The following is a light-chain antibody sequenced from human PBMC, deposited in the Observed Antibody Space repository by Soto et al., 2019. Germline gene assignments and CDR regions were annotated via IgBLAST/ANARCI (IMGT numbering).Light chain of an antibody. Sequence: EIVLTQSPATLSLSPGERATLSCRASQSVSSYLAWYQQKPGQAPRLLIYDASNRATGIPARFSGSGSGTEFTLTIRSLEPEDFAVYYCQQRSNWPTITFGQGTRLEIK. V-gene: IGKV3-11*01. CDR3: QQRSNWPTIT. J-gene: IGKJ5*01. CDR2: DAS. CDR1: QSVSSY.